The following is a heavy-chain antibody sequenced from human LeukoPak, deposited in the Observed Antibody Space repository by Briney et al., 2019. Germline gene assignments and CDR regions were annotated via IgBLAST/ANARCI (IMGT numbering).Heavy chain of an antibody. D-gene: IGHD2-2*01. Sequence: ASLRVSCTASGYTSTGYYMHWVRQAPGQGLEWMGWIKPNSGGTNYAQKFQGRVTMTRDTSISTAYMELSRLRSDDTAVYYCARPYCSSTSCYYVYWGQGTLVTVSS. J-gene: IGHJ4*02. CDR1: GYTSTGYY. CDR2: IKPNSGGT. V-gene: IGHV1-2*02. CDR3: ARPYCSSTSCYYVY.